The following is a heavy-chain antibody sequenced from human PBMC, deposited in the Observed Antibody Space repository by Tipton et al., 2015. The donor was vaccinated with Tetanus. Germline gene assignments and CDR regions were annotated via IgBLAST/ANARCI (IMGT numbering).Heavy chain of an antibody. CDR2: INPDGRRT. J-gene: IGHJ4*02. Sequence: SLRLSCAASGFTSESHYMHWVRQTPGKGLVWISRINPDGRRTNYADSVKGRFTISRDNAKNTMYLQMNSLRAEDTATYYCAKLKSRGDSSAIEHWGQGTLVTVSS. CDR1: GFTSESHY. V-gene: IGHV3-74*01. CDR3: AKLKSRGDSSAIEH. D-gene: IGHD2-21*02.